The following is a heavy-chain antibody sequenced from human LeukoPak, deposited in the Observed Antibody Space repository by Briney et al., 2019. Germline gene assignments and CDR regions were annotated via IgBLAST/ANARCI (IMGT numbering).Heavy chain of an antibody. Sequence: GGSLRLSCAVSGFTFDDYAMHWVRQVPGKGLEWVSGINWNSDSIGYADSVKGRFTTSRDNAKNSLYLQMNSLRAEDTAVYYCARLPYDLYYYYYMDLWGKGTTVTISS. D-gene: IGHD1-1*01. J-gene: IGHJ6*03. V-gene: IGHV3-9*01. CDR3: ARLPYDLYYYYYMDL. CDR1: GFTFDDYA. CDR2: INWNSDSI.